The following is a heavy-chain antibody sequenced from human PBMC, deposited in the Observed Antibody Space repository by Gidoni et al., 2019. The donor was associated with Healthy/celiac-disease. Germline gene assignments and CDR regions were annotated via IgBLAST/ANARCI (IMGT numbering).Heavy chain of an antibody. CDR1: VASFSGYY. Sequence: QVQLQQCGAGLLKPSETLSLTCAVSVASFSGYYWSWIRQPPGKGLEWIGEINHSGSTNYSPSLKSRVTISVDTSKNQFSLKLGSVTAADTDVYYCARYYYDSSSYGCDYWGQGTLVTVSS. V-gene: IGHV4-34*01. CDR2: INHSGST. J-gene: IGHJ4*02. D-gene: IGHD3-22*01. CDR3: ARYYYDSSSYGCDY.